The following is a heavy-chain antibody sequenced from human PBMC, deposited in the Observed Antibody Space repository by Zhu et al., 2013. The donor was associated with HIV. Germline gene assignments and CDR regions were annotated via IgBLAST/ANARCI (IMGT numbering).Heavy chain of an antibody. J-gene: IGHJ3*02. CDR1: GYTFTGYY. D-gene: IGHD3-22*01. Sequence: QVQLVARLELKMRSLGPSVKVSCKASGYTFTGYYMHWVRQAPGQGLEWMGWINPNSGGTNYAQKFQGRVTMTRDTSISTAYMELSRLRSDDTAVYYCARDRTMSAFDIWGQGTMVTVSS. CDR2: INPNSGGT. V-gene: IGHV1-2*02. CDR3: ARDRTMSAFDI.